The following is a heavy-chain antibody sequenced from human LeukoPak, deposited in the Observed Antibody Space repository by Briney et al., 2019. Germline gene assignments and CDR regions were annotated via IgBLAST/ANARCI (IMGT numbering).Heavy chain of an antibody. CDR1: GGAFSSYA. Sequence: ASVKASCKASGGAFSSYAISWVRQAPGQGLEWMGRIIPILGIANYAQKFQGRVTITADESTSTAYMELSSLRSEDTAVYYCASGPPSGYVVNWGQGTLVTVSS. J-gene: IGHJ4*02. D-gene: IGHD3-22*01. CDR2: IIPILGIA. V-gene: IGHV1-69*04. CDR3: ASGPPSGYVVN.